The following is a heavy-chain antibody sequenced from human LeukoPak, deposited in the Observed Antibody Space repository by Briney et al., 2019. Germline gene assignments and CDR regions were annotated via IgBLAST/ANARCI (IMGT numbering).Heavy chain of an antibody. CDR2: INPNTGGT. CDR1: GYTFTGYY. Sequence: ASVKVSCKASGYTFTGYYMHWVRQAPGQGLEWMGWINPNTGGTNYAQKFRGRVTMTRDTSISTAYMELSRLRSDDTAVYYCARSDTTMVRGVITPLGYWGQGTLVTVSS. CDR3: ARSDTTMVRGVITPLGY. V-gene: IGHV1-2*02. D-gene: IGHD3-10*01. J-gene: IGHJ4*02.